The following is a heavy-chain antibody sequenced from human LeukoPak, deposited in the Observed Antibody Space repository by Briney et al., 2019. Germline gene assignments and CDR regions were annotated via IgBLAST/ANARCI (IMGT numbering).Heavy chain of an antibody. D-gene: IGHD4-17*01. V-gene: IGHV4-59*01. CDR2: IYYSGST. CDR1: GGSISSYY. Sequence: SETLSLTCTVSGGSISSYYWSWIRQPPGKGLEWIGYIYYSGSTNYNPSLKSRVTISVDTSKNQFSLKLSSVTAADTAVYYCARDLGYGDYGEYYYGMDVWGQGTTVTVSS. J-gene: IGHJ6*02. CDR3: ARDLGYGDYGEYYYGMDV.